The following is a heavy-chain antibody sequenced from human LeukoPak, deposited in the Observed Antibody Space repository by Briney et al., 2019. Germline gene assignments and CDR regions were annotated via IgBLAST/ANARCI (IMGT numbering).Heavy chain of an antibody. Sequence: PSGTLSLTCAVSGGSISSSNWCSWVRQPPGKGLEWIGEIYHSGSTNYNPSLKSRVTISVDTSKNQFSLNLSSVTAADTAVYYCARGVRVYDILTGYSPDYYFDYWGQGTLVTVSS. CDR1: GGSISSSNW. CDR2: IYHSGST. CDR3: ARGVRVYDILTGYSPDYYFDY. J-gene: IGHJ4*02. V-gene: IGHV4-4*02. D-gene: IGHD3-9*01.